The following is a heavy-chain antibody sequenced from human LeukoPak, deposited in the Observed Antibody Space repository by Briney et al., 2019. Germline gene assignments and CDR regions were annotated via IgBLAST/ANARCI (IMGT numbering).Heavy chain of an antibody. J-gene: IGHJ4*02. CDR3: ASGSFTSGWLIDY. CDR1: GFTFSSYS. V-gene: IGHV3-21*01. D-gene: IGHD6-19*01. CDR2: ISSSSSYI. Sequence: TGGSLRLSCAASGFTFSSYSMSWVRQAPGKGLEWVSSISSSSSYIFYTDSVKGRFTISRDNAKNSLSLQMNSLRAEDTAVYYCASGSFTSGWLIDYRGQGTLVTVSS.